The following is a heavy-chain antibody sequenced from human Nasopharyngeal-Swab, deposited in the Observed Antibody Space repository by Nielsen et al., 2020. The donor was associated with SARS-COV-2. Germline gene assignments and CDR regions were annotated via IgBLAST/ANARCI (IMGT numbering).Heavy chain of an antibody. CDR2: IYHSGST. J-gene: IGHJ6*03. CDR3: AREGPYCSSTSCYYYYMDV. V-gene: IGHV4-4*02. Sequence: VRQMPGKGLEWIGEIYHSGSTNYNPSLKSRVTISVDKSKNQFSLKLSSVTAADTAVYYCAREGPYCSSTSCYYYYMDVWGKGTTVTVSS. D-gene: IGHD2-2*01.